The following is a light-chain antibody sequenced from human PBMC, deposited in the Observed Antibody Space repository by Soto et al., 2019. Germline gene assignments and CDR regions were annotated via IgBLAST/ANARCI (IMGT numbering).Light chain of an antibody. CDR2: EVT. CDR3: SSYAGTAYV. CDR1: SSDVGGYNY. V-gene: IGLV2-8*01. J-gene: IGLJ1*01. Sequence: QSALTQPPSASGSPGQSVTISCTGTSSDVGGYNYVSWYQQHPGKVPKLMIYEVTKRPSGVPDRFSGSKSVNTASLTVSGLQTEDEADYYCSSYAGTAYVFGTGTKVTVL.